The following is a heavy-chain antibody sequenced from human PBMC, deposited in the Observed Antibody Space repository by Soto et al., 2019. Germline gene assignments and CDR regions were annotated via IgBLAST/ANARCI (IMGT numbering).Heavy chain of an antibody. J-gene: IGHJ5*02. Sequence: AGGSLRLSCAASGFTFSSYAMSWVRQAPGKEQEWVSAISGSGGSTYYADTVKGRFTISRDNSKKTLYLQMNSLRAEYTAVYFFAIDYSSSWTYNWFDPWGQGTLVTVSS. CDR3: AIDYSSSWTYNWFDP. D-gene: IGHD6-13*01. CDR2: ISGSGGST. CDR1: GFTFSSYA. V-gene: IGHV3-23*01.